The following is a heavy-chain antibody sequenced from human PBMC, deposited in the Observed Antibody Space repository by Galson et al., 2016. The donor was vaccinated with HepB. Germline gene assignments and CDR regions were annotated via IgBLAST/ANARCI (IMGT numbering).Heavy chain of an antibody. V-gene: IGHV3-30*18. D-gene: IGHD5-18*01. Sequence: SLRLSCAASGFTFSNYAMHWVRQAPGKGLEWMAVIPYDGGLKYYADSVKGRFTISRDNSKNTLYLQMTSLRVEDTAVYYCAKDGRIQLWLSSEFDYWGQGTLVTVSP. CDR2: IPYDGGLK. J-gene: IGHJ4*02. CDR3: AKDGRIQLWLSSEFDY. CDR1: GFTFSNYA.